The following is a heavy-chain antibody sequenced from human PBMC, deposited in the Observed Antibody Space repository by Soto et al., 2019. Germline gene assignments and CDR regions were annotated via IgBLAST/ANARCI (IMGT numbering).Heavy chain of an antibody. CDR1: GYTFATYG. CDR3: ARLAYSGYLQT. D-gene: IGHD1-26*01. Sequence: ASVKVSCKASGYTFATYGFSWVRQAPGQGLEWMGWISASNGNTNYAQKLQSRVTISVDTSNNRFSLTLSSLTAADTAVYFCARLAYSGYLQTWGQGSLVTVSS. CDR2: ISASNGNT. J-gene: IGHJ1*01. V-gene: IGHV1-18*01.